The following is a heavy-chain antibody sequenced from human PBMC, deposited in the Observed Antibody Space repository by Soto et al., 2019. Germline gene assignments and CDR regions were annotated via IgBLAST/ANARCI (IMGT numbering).Heavy chain of an antibody. CDR1: GYTFTSYG. J-gene: IGHJ5*02. Sequence: GASVKVSCKASGYTFTSYGISWVRQDPGQGLEWMGWISACNGNTNYAQQLQGRVTMTRNTSISTDYMELSGLRSEDTAVYYCARAPSIRGVTNVKPYWFDPWGQGTLVTVSS. CDR3: ARAPSIRGVTNVKPYWFDP. CDR2: ISACNGNT. V-gene: IGHV1-18*01. D-gene: IGHD3-10*01.